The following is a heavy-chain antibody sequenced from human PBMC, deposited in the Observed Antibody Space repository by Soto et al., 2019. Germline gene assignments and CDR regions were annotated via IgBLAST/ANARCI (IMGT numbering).Heavy chain of an antibody. V-gene: IGHV1-3*01. J-gene: IGHJ6*02. CDR3: ARAVARGVKTIYYYYGMDV. CDR1: GYTFSNFA. CDR2: INPGNGNT. D-gene: IGHD3-10*01. Sequence: ASVKVSCKASGYTFSNFAMHWVRQAPGQRLEWMGWINPGNGNTKYSQTFQGRATITRDTSASTAYMELSSLRSEDTAVYYCARAVARGVKTIYYYYGMDVWGQGTTVTVSS.